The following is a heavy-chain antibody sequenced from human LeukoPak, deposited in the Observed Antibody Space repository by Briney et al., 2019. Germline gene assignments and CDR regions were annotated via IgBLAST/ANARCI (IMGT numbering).Heavy chain of an antibody. CDR1: GGSISSYY. D-gene: IGHD1-26*01. V-gene: IGHV4-4*07. CDR2: VYTTGST. CDR3: ARDMSTVGTTRSFNI. J-gene: IGHJ3*02. Sequence: SETLSLTCTVSGGSISSYYWSWVRQPAGKGLEWIGRVYTTGSTNYNPSLKSRATISIDTSENQFSLKLSSVTAADTAIYHCARDMSTVGTTRSFNIWGQGTMVTVSS.